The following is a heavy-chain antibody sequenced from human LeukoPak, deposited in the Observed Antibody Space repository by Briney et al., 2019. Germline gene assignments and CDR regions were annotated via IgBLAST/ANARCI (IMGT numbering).Heavy chain of an antibody. J-gene: IGHJ3*02. D-gene: IGHD1-1*01. CDR2: ISSSSSPM. V-gene: IGHV3-48*01. CDR1: GFTFSNYS. Sequence: PGGSLRLSCAASGFTFSNYSMNWVRQAPGKGLEWVSYISSSSSPMYYADSVKGRFTISRDNAKNSLYLQMNSLRAEDTAVYYCARAINWADAFDIWGQGTMVTVSS. CDR3: ARAINWADAFDI.